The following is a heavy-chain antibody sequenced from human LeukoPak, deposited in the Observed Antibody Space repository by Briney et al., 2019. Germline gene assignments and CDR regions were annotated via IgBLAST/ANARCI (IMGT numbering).Heavy chain of an antibody. CDR2: IYYSGST. Sequence: SQTLSLTCTVSGGSISSGDYYWRWIRQPPGKGLEWIGYIYYSGSTYYNPSLKSRVTISVDTSKNQFSLKLSSVTAADTAVYYCARDYGDYDGNYLYGTDVWGEGCSVTVSS. V-gene: IGHV4-30-4*01. CDR1: GGSISSGDYY. CDR3: ARDYGDYDGNYLYGTDV. J-gene: IGHJ6*04. D-gene: IGHD4-17*01.